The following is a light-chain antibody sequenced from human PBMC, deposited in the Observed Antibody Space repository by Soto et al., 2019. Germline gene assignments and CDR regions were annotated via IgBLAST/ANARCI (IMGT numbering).Light chain of an antibody. CDR2: GAS. J-gene: IGKJ3*01. CDR3: QQYGSSPPT. Sequence: EIVLTQSPGTLSLSPGERATLSCRASQSLSSSYLAWYQQKPGQAPRLLIYGASSRATGIPDRFSGSGSGTDFTLTITRLETEDFAVYYCQQYGSSPPTFGPGTKVDIK. CDR1: QSLSSSY. V-gene: IGKV3-20*01.